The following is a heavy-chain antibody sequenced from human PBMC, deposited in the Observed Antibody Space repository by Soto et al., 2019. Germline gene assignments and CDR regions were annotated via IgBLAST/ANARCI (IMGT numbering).Heavy chain of an antibody. D-gene: IGHD6-19*01. CDR3: ASGAVAGPYYYYGMDV. CDR2: IYYSGST. V-gene: IGHV4-39*01. Sequence: SESRASTYIVSGGSFSSSNYYCGWIRQPPGKGLEWIGSIYYSGSTYYNPSLKSRVTISVDTSKNQFSLKLSSVTAADTAVYYCASGAVAGPYYYYGMDVWGQGTTVTVSS. J-gene: IGHJ6*02. CDR1: GGSFSSSNYY.